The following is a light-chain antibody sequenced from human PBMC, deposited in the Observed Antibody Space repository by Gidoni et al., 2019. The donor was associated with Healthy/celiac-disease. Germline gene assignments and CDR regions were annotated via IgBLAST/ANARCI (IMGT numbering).Light chain of an antibody. CDR3: QQYNSYRGCS. V-gene: IGKV1-5*03. J-gene: IGKJ2*04. CDR2: KAS. Sequence: DIQMTQSPSTLSASVGDRVTITCRASQSISSWLAWYQQKPGKVPKLLIYKASNLESGVPSRFSGSGSGTEFTLTISSLQPDDFATYYCQQYNSYRGCSFGQXTKLEIK. CDR1: QSISSW.